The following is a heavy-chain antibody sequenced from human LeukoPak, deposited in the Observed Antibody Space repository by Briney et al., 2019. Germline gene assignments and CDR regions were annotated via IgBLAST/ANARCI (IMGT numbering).Heavy chain of an antibody. CDR3: AADPVCTNGVCYEGYDY. CDR1: GFTFTSSA. D-gene: IGHD2-8*01. Sequence: SVKVSCKASGFTFTSSAVQWVRQARGQRLEWIGWIVVGSGNTNYAQKFQERVTITRDMSTSTAYMELSSLRSEDTAVYYCAADPVCTNGVCYEGYDYWGQGTLVTVSS. V-gene: IGHV1-58*01. CDR2: IVVGSGNT. J-gene: IGHJ4*02.